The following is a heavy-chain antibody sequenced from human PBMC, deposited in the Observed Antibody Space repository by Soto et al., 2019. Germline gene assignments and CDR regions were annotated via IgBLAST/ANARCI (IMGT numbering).Heavy chain of an antibody. Sequence: EVQLLESGGGLVQPGGSLRLSCAASGFTFSSYAMSWVRQAPGKGLEWVSAISGSGGSTYYADSVKGRFTISRDNSKNTLYLQMSCLRAEDTAVYYCAKVESENSSWDDAFDIWGQGTMVTVSS. J-gene: IGHJ3*02. V-gene: IGHV3-23*01. CDR3: AKVESENSSWDDAFDI. D-gene: IGHD6-13*01. CDR2: ISGSGGST. CDR1: GFTFSSYA.